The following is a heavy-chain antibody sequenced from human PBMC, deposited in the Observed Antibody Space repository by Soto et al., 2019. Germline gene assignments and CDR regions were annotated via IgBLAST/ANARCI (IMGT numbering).Heavy chain of an antibody. CDR1: GCSISSGGYS. J-gene: IGHJ5*02. D-gene: IGHD3-22*01. Sequence: SETLSLTCAVSGCSISSGGYSWSWIRQPPGKGLEWIGYIYHSGSTYYNPSLKSRVTISVDRSKNQFSLKLSSVTAADTAVYYCARAKTYDSSGYYNNWFDPWGQGTLVTVSS. CDR2: IYHSGST. V-gene: IGHV4-30-2*01. CDR3: ARAKTYDSSGYYNNWFDP.